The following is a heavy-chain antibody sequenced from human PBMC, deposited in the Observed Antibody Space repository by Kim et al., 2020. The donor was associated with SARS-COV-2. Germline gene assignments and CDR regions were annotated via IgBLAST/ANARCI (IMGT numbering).Heavy chain of an antibody. CDR2: IYSGGLST. Sequence: GGSLRLSCAASGFTFSGYVMSWVRQAPGKGLEWVSLIYSGGLSTYYADSVKGRFTISRDNSKNTLYLQMNSLRAEDTAVYYCAKGVGAGTNWFDPWGQGT. CDR3: AKGVGAGTNWFDP. D-gene: IGHD6-19*01. CDR1: GFTFSGYV. J-gene: IGHJ5*02. V-gene: IGHV3-23*03.